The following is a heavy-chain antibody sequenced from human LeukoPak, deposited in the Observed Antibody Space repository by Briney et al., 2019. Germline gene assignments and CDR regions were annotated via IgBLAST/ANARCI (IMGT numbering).Heavy chain of an antibody. CDR3: ARGPGSGHYFDY. CDR1: GFTFSTSP. CDR2: ISSSSGTI. Sequence: PGGSLRLSCAASGFTFSTSPMNWVRQAPGKGPEWVSYISSSSGTIYYADSVKGRFTISRDNAENSLYLQMNSLRAEDTGVYYCARGPGSGHYFDYWGQGTLVTVSS. J-gene: IGHJ4*02. D-gene: IGHD2-15*01. V-gene: IGHV3-48*04.